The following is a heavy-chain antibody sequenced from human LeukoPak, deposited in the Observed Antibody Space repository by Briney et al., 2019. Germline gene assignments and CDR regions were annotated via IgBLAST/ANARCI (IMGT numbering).Heavy chain of an antibody. J-gene: IGHJ5*02. CDR1: GFSFSSFA. D-gene: IGHD4-17*01. Sequence: GGSLRLSCAASGFSFSSFAVTWVRQAPGKGLEWVSSISGGHYPTYNTDSVKGRFTISRDNSKNTLYLQMNSLRADDTAVYYCTKDPNGDYVGAFDPWGQGTLVTVSS. V-gene: IGHV3-23*01. CDR2: ISGGHYPT. CDR3: TKDPNGDYVGAFDP.